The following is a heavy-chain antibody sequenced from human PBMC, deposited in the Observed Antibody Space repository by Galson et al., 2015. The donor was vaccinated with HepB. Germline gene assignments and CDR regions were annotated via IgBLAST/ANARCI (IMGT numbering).Heavy chain of an antibody. CDR2: FYYTGNT. J-gene: IGHJ4*02. D-gene: IGHD2-2*01. V-gene: IGHV4-39*01. CDR3: ARHESESKTYAADN. CDR1: GGSISSSSYY. Sequence: TLSLTCTVSGGSISSSSYYWGWLRQPPGKGLEWIGSFYYTGNTHYNPSLKSRDTISGDTSKNQFSLKLNSVTAADTAVYYCARHESESKTYAADNWGQGTLVTVSS.